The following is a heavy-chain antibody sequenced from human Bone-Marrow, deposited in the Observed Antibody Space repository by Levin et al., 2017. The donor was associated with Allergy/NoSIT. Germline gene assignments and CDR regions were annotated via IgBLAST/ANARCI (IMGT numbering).Heavy chain of an antibody. J-gene: IGHJ4*02. V-gene: IGHV3-30*18. CDR3: AKDRITGARYGDYEDY. D-gene: IGHD4-17*01. CDR2: ISYDESNK. CDR1: GFSFSNYG. Sequence: PGGSLRLSCAASGFSFSNYGMHWVRQAPGKGLEWVAVISYDESNKYYVASVKGRFTISRDNSKNTLYLQMNSLRAEDTAVYYCAKDRITGARYGDYEDYWGQGTLVTVSS.